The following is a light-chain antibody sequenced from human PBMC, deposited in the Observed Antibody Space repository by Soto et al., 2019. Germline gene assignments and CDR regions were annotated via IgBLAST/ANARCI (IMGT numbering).Light chain of an antibody. CDR1: SSDVGGYNY. Sequence: QSVLTQPRSVSGSPGQSVTISCTGTSSDVGGYNYVSWYQQHPGKAPKVMIYDVSERPSGVPDRFSGSKSGNTASLTISGLQAEDEADIYCCSYAGSPRYVLGTGTKLTVL. CDR2: DVS. J-gene: IGLJ1*01. V-gene: IGLV2-11*01. CDR3: CSYAGSPRYV.